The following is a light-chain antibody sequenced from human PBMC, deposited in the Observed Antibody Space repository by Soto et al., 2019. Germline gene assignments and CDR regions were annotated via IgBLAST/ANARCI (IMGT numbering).Light chain of an antibody. J-gene: IGKJ5*01. Sequence: EVGLTQSTGTLSVSPGERATLSCRASQSCSSSYLAWYQQKPGQAPRLLIYGASSRATGIPDRFSGSGSGTDCTLTISRLEPEDFAVYYCQLYSRSPRQITFGQGTRLAIK. CDR3: QLYSRSPRQIT. CDR1: QSCSSSY. V-gene: IGKV3-20*01. CDR2: GAS.